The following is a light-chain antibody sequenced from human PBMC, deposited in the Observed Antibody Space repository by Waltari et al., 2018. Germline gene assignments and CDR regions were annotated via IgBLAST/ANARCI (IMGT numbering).Light chain of an antibody. Sequence: HSVLTQPPSASGTPGQRVTISCSGSSSNIGGNTVNWYQQLPGTAPKLLIHNNNQRPAGVPARLSGSKSATSAPLAISGLQSEDEADYYCAAWDDSLNGWVFGGGTKLTVL. CDR2: NNN. CDR1: SSNIGGNT. V-gene: IGLV1-44*01. CDR3: AAWDDSLNGWV. J-gene: IGLJ3*02.